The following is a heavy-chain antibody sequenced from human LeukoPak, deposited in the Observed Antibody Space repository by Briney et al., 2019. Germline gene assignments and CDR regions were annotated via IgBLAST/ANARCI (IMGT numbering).Heavy chain of an antibody. Sequence: ASVKVSCKASGYTFTSYDISWVRQATGQGLEWMGWMNPNSGNTGYAQKFQGRVTMTRNTSISTAYMELSSLRSEDTAVYYCARGGSGYDLLDYWGQGTLVTVSS. CDR3: ARGGSGYDLLDY. CDR2: MNPNSGNT. J-gene: IGHJ4*02. V-gene: IGHV1-8*01. D-gene: IGHD5-12*01. CDR1: GYTFTSYD.